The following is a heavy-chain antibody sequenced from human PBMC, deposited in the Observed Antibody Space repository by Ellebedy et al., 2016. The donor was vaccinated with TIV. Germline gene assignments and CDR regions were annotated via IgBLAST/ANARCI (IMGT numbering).Heavy chain of an antibody. V-gene: IGHV3-7*01. J-gene: IGHJ5*01. CDR1: GFSFRSYW. CDR3: ARRGSFGDYAVQVNSWFDS. D-gene: IGHD4-17*01. Sequence: GESLKISCEASGFSFRSYWMRWVRQAPGKGLEWVANIYQDGSEQYYVDSVKGRFTISRDNAKNSVYLQMNSLRAEDTAVYYCARRGSFGDYAVQVNSWFDSWGQGTLVTVSS. CDR2: IYQDGSEQ.